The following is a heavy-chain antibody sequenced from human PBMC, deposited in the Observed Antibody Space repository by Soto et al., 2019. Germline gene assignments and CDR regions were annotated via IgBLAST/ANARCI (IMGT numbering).Heavy chain of an antibody. CDR1: GFRFTSYW. Sequence: EVQLVESGGGLVQPGGSLRLSCAASGFRFTSYWMTWVRQAPGKGLEWVANIKQDGSENYYVDSVKGRFTISRDNAKNSLYLQMNSLRAEDTAVYYCAKGRGCSTGCHNFDYWGQGTPVTVSS. D-gene: IGHD2-2*01. V-gene: IGHV3-7*01. J-gene: IGHJ4*02. CDR2: IKQDGSEN. CDR3: AKGRGCSTGCHNFDY.